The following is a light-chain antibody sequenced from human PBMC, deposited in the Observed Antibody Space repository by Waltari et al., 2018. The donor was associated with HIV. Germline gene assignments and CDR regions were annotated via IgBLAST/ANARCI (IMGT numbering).Light chain of an antibody. CDR1: SSDVGGYKY. Sequence: QSALTQPRSVSGSPGQSVTISCTGTSSDVGGYKYVSWYQQHPAKDPKLMIYDVTKRPSGVPERFSGSKSVQTASLTISGLEAEDEADYYCCSYAGSYTLVFGGGTKLTVL. J-gene: IGLJ3*02. CDR3: CSYAGSYTLV. V-gene: IGLV2-11*01. CDR2: DVT.